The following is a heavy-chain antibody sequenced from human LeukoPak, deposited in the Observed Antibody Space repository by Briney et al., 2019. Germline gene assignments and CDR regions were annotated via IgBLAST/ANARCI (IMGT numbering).Heavy chain of an antibody. Sequence: SETLSLTCTVSGGSISSYYWSWIRQPPGKGLEWIGYIYYSGSTYYNPSLKSRVTISVDTSKNQFSLKLSSVTAADTAVYYCARHRYTITMVRGWDYWGQGTLVTVSS. D-gene: IGHD3-10*01. CDR3: ARHRYTITMVRGWDY. CDR2: IYYSGST. J-gene: IGHJ4*02. CDR1: GGSISSYY. V-gene: IGHV4-59*04.